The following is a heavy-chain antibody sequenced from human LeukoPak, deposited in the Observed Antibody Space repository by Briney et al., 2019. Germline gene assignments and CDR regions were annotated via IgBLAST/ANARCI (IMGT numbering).Heavy chain of an antibody. D-gene: IGHD5-24*01. J-gene: IGHJ4*02. V-gene: IGHV3-9*03. CDR1: GFTFDDYA. CDR2: SSWNSGSI. CDR3: AKGDGYTLRGAFDY. Sequence: GGSLRLSCAASGFTFDDYAMHWVRQAPGKGLEWGSGSSWNSGSIGYADSVKGRFAISRDNAENSLSLQMNSLRADDMALYYCAKGDGYTLRGAFDYWGQGTLVTVSS.